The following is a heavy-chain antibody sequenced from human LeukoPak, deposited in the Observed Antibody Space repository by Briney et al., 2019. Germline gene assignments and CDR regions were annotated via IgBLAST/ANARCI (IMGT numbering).Heavy chain of an antibody. D-gene: IGHD4-23*01. J-gene: IGHJ4*02. CDR1: GGSISTYY. Sequence: SETLSLTCTVSGGSISTYYWSWIRQPPGKGLEWIGYIYYSGSTNYNPSLKSRVTISVDTSKNQFSLKLSSVTAADTAVYYCARHRYGGNSIFGYWGQGTLVTVSS. CDR3: ARHRYGGNSIFGY. V-gene: IGHV4-59*08. CDR2: IYYSGST.